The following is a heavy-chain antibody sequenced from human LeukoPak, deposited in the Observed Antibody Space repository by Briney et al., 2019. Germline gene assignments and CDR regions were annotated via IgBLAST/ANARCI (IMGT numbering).Heavy chain of an antibody. D-gene: IGHD1-26*01. CDR2: INPSGGTT. CDR3: ARGGSQSRAADY. J-gene: IGHJ4*02. Sequence: ASVKVSCKASGYTFSSYYMHWVRQAPGQGLEWMGVINPSGGTTTYAQKFQGSVTMTRDTSTSTAYLELRSLRSDDTAVYYCARGGSQSRAADYWGQGTLVTVSS. CDR1: GYTFSSYY. V-gene: IGHV1-46*01.